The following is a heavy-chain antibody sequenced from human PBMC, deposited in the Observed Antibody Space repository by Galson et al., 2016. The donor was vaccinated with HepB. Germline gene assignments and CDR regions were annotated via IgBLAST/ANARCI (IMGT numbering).Heavy chain of an antibody. CDR1: GFTISPYW. CDR2: IKHNGSEE. D-gene: IGHD2-15*01. CDR3: ARDSGFCRTIYCRGDAYDL. Sequence: SLRLSCAASGFTISPYWMSWVRQTPGKGLEWVAIIKHNGSEEYYVDSVKGRFTISRDSAKNSLYLEMNSLRAEDSSLYFCARDSGFCRTIYCRGDAYDLWGQGTMVTVSS. V-gene: IGHV3-7*01. J-gene: IGHJ3*01.